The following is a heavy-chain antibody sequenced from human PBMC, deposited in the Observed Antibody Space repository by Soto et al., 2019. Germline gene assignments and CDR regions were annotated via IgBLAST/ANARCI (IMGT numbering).Heavy chain of an antibody. Sequence: QVQPVQSGAEVKRPGSSVKVSCKASGATFSGSAFSWVRQAPGQGLEWMGGITPTLGTTNYAQHLQGRVKITADESTGTSFMELTSLTSADTAVYYCARGFTTGATLEGFDYWGQGTLVTVSS. CDR1: GATFSGSA. CDR2: ITPTLGTT. CDR3: ARGFTTGATLEGFDY. D-gene: IGHD1-1*01. J-gene: IGHJ4*02. V-gene: IGHV1-69*01.